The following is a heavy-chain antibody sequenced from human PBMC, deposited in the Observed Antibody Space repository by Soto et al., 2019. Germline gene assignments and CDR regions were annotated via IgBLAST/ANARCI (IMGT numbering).Heavy chain of an antibody. J-gene: IGHJ1*01. D-gene: IGHD3-10*01. CDR1: GFPFSSYW. V-gene: IGHV3-74*03. CDR3: ARGYYGSEGTEYFQL. CDR2: SNSDASST. Sequence: EVQLVESGGDLVHPGGSLILSCTASGFPFSSYWMHWVRQAPGTGLVWISRSNSDASSTTYADSVKGRFTISRDNAXHTLFLQMNSLRVDDTAVYYCARGYYGSEGTEYFQLWGRGTLVTVSS.